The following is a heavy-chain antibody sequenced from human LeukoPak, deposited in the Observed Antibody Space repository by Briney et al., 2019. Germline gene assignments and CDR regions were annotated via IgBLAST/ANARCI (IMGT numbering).Heavy chain of an antibody. Sequence: SQTLSLTCAISGDSASSNSAAWNWIRQSPLRGLEWLGRTYYRSKWFKDYAVSVKSRITINPDTSKNQFSLQLNSVTPEDTAVYYCARAIRSSNWYPVDSWGQGTLVTVSS. D-gene: IGHD6-13*01. CDR3: ARAIRSSNWYPVDS. CDR1: GDSASSNSAA. V-gene: IGHV6-1*01. J-gene: IGHJ4*02. CDR2: TYYRSKWFK.